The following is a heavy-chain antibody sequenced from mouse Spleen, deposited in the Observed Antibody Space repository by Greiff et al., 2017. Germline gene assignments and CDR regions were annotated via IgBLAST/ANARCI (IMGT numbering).Heavy chain of an antibody. CDR2: INPNNGGT. J-gene: IGHJ2*01. V-gene: IGHV1-22*01. CDR3: AMGDGYGYYFDY. D-gene: IGHD2-2*01. Sequence: LMESGASVKMSCKASGYTFTDYNMHWVKQSHGKSLEWIGYINPNNGGTSYNQKFKGKATLTVNKSSSTAYMELRSLTSEDSAVYYCAMGDGYGYYFDYWGQGTTLTVSS. CDR1: GYTFTDYN.